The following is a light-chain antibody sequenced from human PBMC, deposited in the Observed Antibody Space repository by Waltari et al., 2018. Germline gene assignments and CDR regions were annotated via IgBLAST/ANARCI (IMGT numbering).Light chain of an antibody. CDR2: AAS. CDR1: QGISSN. V-gene: IGKV1-9*01. J-gene: IGKJ5*01. Sequence: IQLTQSPSSLSASLGDRVTITCRASQGISSNLAWYQQKPGKAPKLLISAASTLQSGVPLRFSGSGSGTDFTLTISSLQPEDFATYYCQQLNSYPITFGQGTRLEIK. CDR3: QQLNSYPIT.